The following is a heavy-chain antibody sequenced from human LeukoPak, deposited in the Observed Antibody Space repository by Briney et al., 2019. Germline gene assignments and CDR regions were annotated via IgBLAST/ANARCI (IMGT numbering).Heavy chain of an antibody. CDR1: GFTFSGSA. J-gene: IGHJ4*02. CDR3: TRLVYCSSTSCDYFDY. CDR2: IRSKANSYAT. Sequence: PGGSLKLSCAASGFTFSGSAMHWVRQASGKGLEWVGRIRSKANSYATAYAASVKGRFTIPRDDSKNTAYLQMNSLKTEDTAVYYCTRLVYCSSTSCDYFDYWGQGTLVTVSS. D-gene: IGHD2-2*01. V-gene: IGHV3-73*01.